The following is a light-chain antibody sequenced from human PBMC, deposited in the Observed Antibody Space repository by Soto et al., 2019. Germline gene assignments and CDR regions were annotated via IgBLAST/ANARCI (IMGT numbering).Light chain of an antibody. CDR2: DVS. V-gene: IGLV2-11*01. CDR3: CSYAGTYTFEV. J-gene: IGLJ1*01. CDR1: SSDVGGYNY. Sequence: QSALTQPHSVSGSPGQSVTISCTGTSSDVGGYNYVSWYQQHPGKAPKVMIYDVSKRPSGVPDRFSGSKSGNTASLTISGLQAGDEADYYCCSYAGTYTFEVFGTGTKVTVL.